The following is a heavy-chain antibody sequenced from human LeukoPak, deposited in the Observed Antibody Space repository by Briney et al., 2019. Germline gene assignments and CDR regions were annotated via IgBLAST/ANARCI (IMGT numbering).Heavy chain of an antibody. CDR1: GGSISSGTYD. Sequence: PSETLSLTCTVAGGSISSGTYDWTWIRQPAGKGLDWIGRIYTSGTTNYNPSLKSRVTISLDTSKNQFSLKLTSVTVADTAVYYCARWSTYRFDSWGQGSLVTVSS. V-gene: IGHV4-61*02. CDR2: IYTSGTT. CDR3: ARWSTYRFDS. D-gene: IGHD5/OR15-5a*01. J-gene: IGHJ4*02.